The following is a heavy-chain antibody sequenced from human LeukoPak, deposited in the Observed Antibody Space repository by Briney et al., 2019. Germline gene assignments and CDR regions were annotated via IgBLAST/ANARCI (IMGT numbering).Heavy chain of an antibody. CDR1: GYIFTRYG. CDR3: ARSIPLWKELRRDWLDP. D-gene: IGHD2-21*01. Sequence: ASVKVSCKASGYIFTRYGISWVRQAPGQGLEWMGWISAYNGNTNYAQKLQGRVTMTTETSTRTAYMELRSLRSDDTAVYYCARSIPLWKELRRDWLDPWGQGTQVTVSS. CDR2: ISAYNGNT. V-gene: IGHV1-18*01. J-gene: IGHJ5*02.